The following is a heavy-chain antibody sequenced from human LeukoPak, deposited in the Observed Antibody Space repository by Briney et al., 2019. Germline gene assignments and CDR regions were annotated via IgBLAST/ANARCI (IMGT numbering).Heavy chain of an antibody. J-gene: IGHJ4*02. CDR1: GFTFSNYE. CDR2: ITDSGSTT. V-gene: IGHV3-48*03. Sequence: GGSLRLACAASGFTFSNYEMNWVRQPPGKGLEWISDITDSGSTTYYADSVKGRFTISRDNAKNSLYLQMNSLRAEDTAVYYCARETSWYFDYWGRGTLVTVSS. CDR3: ARETSWYFDY.